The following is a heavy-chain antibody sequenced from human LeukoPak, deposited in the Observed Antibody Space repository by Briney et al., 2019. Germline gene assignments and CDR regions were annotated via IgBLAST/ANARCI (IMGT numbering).Heavy chain of an antibody. Sequence: ASVKVSCKASGYTFTTYYVHWVRQAPGQGLEWMGIINPSGGSTTYAQKFRDRLTMTRDMSTSTVYMELSSLRSEDTAVYYCARGSRPVYNLLTGKRYFDYWGQGTLLTVSS. V-gene: IGHV1-46*01. CDR2: INPSGGST. CDR1: GYTFTTYY. J-gene: IGHJ4*02. D-gene: IGHD3-9*01. CDR3: ARGSRPVYNLLTGKRYFDY.